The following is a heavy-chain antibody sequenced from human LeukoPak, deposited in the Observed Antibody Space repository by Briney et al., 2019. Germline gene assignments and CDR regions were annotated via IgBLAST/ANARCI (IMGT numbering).Heavy chain of an antibody. J-gene: IGHJ5*02. D-gene: IGHD3-22*01. CDR3: ARGDSSGPSNWFDP. Sequence: SQTLSLTCTVSGGSISSGDYYWSWIRQPPGKGLEWIGYIYYSGSTYYNPSLKSRVTISVDTSKNQFSLKLSSVTAADTAVHYCARGDSSGPSNWFDPWGQGTQVTVSS. V-gene: IGHV4-30-4*08. CDR1: GGSISSGDYY. CDR2: IYYSGST.